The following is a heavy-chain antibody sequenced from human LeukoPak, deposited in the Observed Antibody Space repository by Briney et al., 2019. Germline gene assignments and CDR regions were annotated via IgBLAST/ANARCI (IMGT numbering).Heavy chain of an antibody. CDR1: GGSITSTGYY. V-gene: IGHV4-39*07. J-gene: IGHJ5*02. CDR2: VYYLGNT. Sequence: PPETLSLTCTVSGGSITSTGYYWGWIRQAPGKGLEWIGSVYYLGNTNYNPSLKSRVTISVDASKNQFSLKLSSVTAADTAVYYCARGLHDYGDYSWFDPWGQGTLVTVSS. CDR3: ARGLHDYGDYSWFDP. D-gene: IGHD4-17*01.